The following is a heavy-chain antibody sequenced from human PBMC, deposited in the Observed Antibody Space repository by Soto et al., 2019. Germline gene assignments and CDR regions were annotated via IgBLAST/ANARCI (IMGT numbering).Heavy chain of an antibody. D-gene: IGHD1-26*01. V-gene: IGHV4-59*02. CDR1: GASVINDY. J-gene: IGHJ3*01. CDR2: VYDSGST. CDR3: VRQVGATGSYSYAV. Sequence: PSEPLSLAYTVTGASVINDYWNWIRQPPGKGLEWIGFVYDSGSTSYNSSLKSRLTISVDTSKNQFSLKLSSVTAADTAVYYCVRQVGATGSYSYAVWGQGTMVS.